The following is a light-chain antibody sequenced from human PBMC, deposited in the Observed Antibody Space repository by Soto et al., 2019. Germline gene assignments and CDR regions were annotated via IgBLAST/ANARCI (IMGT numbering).Light chain of an antibody. CDR3: QQYYHSPRT. Sequence: EIVLTQSPGTLSLSPVERATISCRASQRVSSRYFAWFQQRPGQVPRLLIFGSSSRAPGIPDRFSGSGSGTDFTLTISRLEPEDFGVYYCQQYYHSPRTFGQGSKVEIK. J-gene: IGKJ1*01. CDR2: GSS. CDR1: QRVSSRY. V-gene: IGKV3-20*01.